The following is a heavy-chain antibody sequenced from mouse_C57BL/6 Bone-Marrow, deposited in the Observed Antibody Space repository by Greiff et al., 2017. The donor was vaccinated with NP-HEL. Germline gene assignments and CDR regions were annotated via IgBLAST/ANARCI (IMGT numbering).Heavy chain of an antibody. Sequence: QVQLQQSGAELARPGASVKLSCKASGYTFTSYGISWVKQRPGQGLEWIGEIYPRSGNTYYNEKFKGKATLTADKSSSTAYMELRSLTSEDSAVYFCASPITTVVARDDWGQGTTLTVSS. CDR3: ASPITTVVARDD. V-gene: IGHV1-81*01. D-gene: IGHD1-1*01. CDR2: IYPRSGNT. J-gene: IGHJ2*01. CDR1: GYTFTSYG.